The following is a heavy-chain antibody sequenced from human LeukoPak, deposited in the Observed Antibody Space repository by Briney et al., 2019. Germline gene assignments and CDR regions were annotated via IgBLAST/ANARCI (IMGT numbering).Heavy chain of an antibody. CDR3: AKSGGAYYYDSSGYSHFDY. J-gene: IGHJ4*02. CDR1: GFTFDDYA. Sequence: GRSLRLSCAASGFTFDDYAMHWVRQAPGKGLEWVSLISWDGGSTYYADSVKGRFTISRDNSKNSLYLQMNSLRAEDTALYYCAKSGGAYYYDSSGYSHFDYWSQGTLVTVSS. D-gene: IGHD3-22*01. CDR2: ISWDGGST. V-gene: IGHV3-43D*03.